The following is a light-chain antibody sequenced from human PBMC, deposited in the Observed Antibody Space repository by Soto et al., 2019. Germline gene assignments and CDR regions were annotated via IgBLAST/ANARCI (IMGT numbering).Light chain of an antibody. CDR1: RGHSNYA. V-gene: IGLV4-69*01. Sequence: QLVLTQSPSASASLGASVKLTCTLSRGHSNYAIAWHQQQPEKGPRYLMKLNSDGSHSKGDGIPDRFSGSSSGTERYLTISSIQSEDEADYFCQTWGTGIHVVFGGGTKLTVL. CDR3: QTWGTGIHVV. J-gene: IGLJ2*01. CDR2: LNSDGSH.